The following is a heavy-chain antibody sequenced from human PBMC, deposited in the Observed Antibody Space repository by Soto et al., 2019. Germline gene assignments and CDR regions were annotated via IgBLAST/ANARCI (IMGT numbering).Heavy chain of an antibody. D-gene: IGHD2-2*01. CDR3: AKGGSIVPVLDAFDI. CDR1: VFTFSSYA. V-gene: IGHV3-23*01. J-gene: IGHJ3*02. Sequence: GGSLRLSCAASVFTFSSYAMSWVRQAPEKGLDWVSAISGSGGSTYYADSVKGRFTISRDNSKNTLYLQMNSLRAEDTAVYYCAKGGSIVPVLDAFDIWGQGTMVTVSS. CDR2: ISGSGGST.